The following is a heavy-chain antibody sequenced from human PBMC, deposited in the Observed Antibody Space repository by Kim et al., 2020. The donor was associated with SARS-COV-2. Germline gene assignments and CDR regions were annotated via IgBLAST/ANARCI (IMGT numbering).Heavy chain of an antibody. CDR2: ISSSSSYI. J-gene: IGHJ4*02. CDR3: ARVGGMGAPMYYFDY. Sequence: GGSLRLSCAASGFTFSSYSMNWVRQAPGKGLEWVSSISSSSSYIYYADSVKGRFTISRDNAKNSLYLQMNSLRAEDTAVYYCARVGGMGAPMYYFDYWGQGTLVTVSS. D-gene: IGHD1-26*01. CDR1: GFTFSSYS. V-gene: IGHV3-21*01.